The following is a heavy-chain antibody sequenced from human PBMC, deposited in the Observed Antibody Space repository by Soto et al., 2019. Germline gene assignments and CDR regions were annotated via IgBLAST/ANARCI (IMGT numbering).Heavy chain of an antibody. V-gene: IGHV3-33*01. D-gene: IGHD4-17*01. CDR2: IWYDGSKK. CDR1: GFSFSNSG. Sequence: QVQLVESGGGVVQPGRSLRLSCAASGFSFSNSGMHWVRQAPVKGLEWLAVIWYDGSKKYYADSVKGRFTISRDNSKNTLYLQMTSLRAEDTAVYYCARDLTVITSEFGYWGQGTLVTVSS. J-gene: IGHJ4*02. CDR3: ARDLTVITSEFGY.